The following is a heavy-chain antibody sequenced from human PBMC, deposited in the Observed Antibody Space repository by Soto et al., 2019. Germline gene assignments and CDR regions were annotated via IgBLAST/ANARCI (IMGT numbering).Heavy chain of an antibody. CDR3: ARGSHLFDY. CDR1: GFTFSPFW. CDR2: INSDGNST. Sequence: EVQLVESGGGLVQPGGSLRLSCAASGFTFSPFWMHWVRQVPGKGPVWVSRINSDGNSTSYADSVKGRFTISRDNAKNTLYLQMNSLSAEDTAVYYCARGSHLFDYWGQGTLVTVSS. J-gene: IGHJ4*02. V-gene: IGHV3-74*01.